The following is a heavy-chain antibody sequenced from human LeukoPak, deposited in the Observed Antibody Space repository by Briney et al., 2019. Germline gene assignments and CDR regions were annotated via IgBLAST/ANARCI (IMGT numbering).Heavy chain of an antibody. D-gene: IGHD1-7*01. V-gene: IGHV3-15*01. CDR2: IKSKTDGGTT. CDR1: GFTFSNAW. J-gene: IGHJ4*02. CDR3: TTRVFFRNYDFDY. Sequence: PGGSLRLSCAASGFTFSNAWMSWVRQAPGKGLEWVGRIKSKTDGGTTDYAAPVKGRFTISRDDSKNTLYLQMNSLKTEDTAVYYCTTRVFFRNYDFDYWGQGTLVTVSS.